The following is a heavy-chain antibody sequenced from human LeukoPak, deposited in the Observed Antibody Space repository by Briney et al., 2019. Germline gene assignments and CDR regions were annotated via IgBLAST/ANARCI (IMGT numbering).Heavy chain of an antibody. Sequence: ASVKVSCKVSGYTLTELSMHWVRQAPGKGLEWMGGFDPEDGETIYAQKFQGRVTMTEDTSTSTAYMELRSLRSDDTAVYYCARVRGKSYDFWSGYPPNWFDPWGQGTLVTVSS. V-gene: IGHV1-24*01. D-gene: IGHD3-3*01. J-gene: IGHJ5*02. CDR1: GYTLTELS. CDR2: FDPEDGET. CDR3: ARVRGKSYDFWSGYPPNWFDP.